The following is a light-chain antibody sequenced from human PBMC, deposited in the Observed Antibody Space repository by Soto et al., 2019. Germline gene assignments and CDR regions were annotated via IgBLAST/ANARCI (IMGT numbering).Light chain of an antibody. CDR2: DAS. CDR1: QDITTY. Sequence: DVQLTQSPSSLSASVGDRVSITCQASQDITTYLHWYQQKPGKAPKLLISDASSLAPGVPSRFSGSGSGTDFSCTISSLQPEASAIYFCQQYYDLPPLTFGGGSTVE. J-gene: IGKJ4*01. CDR3: QQYYDLPPLT. V-gene: IGKV1-33*01.